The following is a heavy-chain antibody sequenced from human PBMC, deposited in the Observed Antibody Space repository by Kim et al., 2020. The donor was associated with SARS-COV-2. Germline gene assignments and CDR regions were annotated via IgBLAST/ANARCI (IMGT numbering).Heavy chain of an antibody. V-gene: IGHV1-3*01. CDR1: GYTLSSYC. Sequence: ASVKVSCKASGYTLSSYCMHWVRQAPGQRPEWMGWINGVNGNTKYSQKFEGRVTITRDTSASTVYMELSSLISEDTAVHYCARDGRSVDYYFDYWGQGTLVTVSS. J-gene: IGHJ4*02. CDR2: INGVNGNT. CDR3: ARDGRSVDYYFDY.